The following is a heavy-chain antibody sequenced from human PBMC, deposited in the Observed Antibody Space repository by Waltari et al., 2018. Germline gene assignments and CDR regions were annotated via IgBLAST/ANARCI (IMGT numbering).Heavy chain of an antibody. D-gene: IGHD3-22*01. CDR1: GFTFTSYW. CDR3: ASSGYFLLGY. Sequence: EVQLAESGGGLVQPGGSLRLSCATSGFTFTSYWMSWVRQAPGKGLEGVANIKQDGSEKYYMDSVKGRFTISRDNAKNSLYLQMNSLRAEDTAVYYCASSGYFLLGYWGQGTLVTVSS. CDR2: IKQDGSEK. V-gene: IGHV3-7*01. J-gene: IGHJ4*02.